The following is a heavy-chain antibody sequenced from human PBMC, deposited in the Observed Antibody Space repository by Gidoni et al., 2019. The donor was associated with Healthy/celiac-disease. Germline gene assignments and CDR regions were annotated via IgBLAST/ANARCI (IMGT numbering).Heavy chain of an antibody. V-gene: IGHV3-23*01. CDR1: GFPFSSYA. Sequence: EVQLLESGGGLVQPGGSLRLSCAASGFPFSSYAMSWVRQAPGKGLEWVSAISGSGGSTYYADSVKGRFTISRDNSKNTLYLQMNSLRAEDTAVYYCAKDSRQWLVLPLDPWGQGTLVTVSS. CDR2: ISGSGGST. D-gene: IGHD6-19*01. CDR3: AKDSRQWLVLPLDP. J-gene: IGHJ5*02.